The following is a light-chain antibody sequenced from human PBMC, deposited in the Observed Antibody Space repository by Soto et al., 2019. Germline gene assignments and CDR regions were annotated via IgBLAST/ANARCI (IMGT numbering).Light chain of an antibody. Sequence: EIVLTKYPATLSLSPGERGTLSCGASQSVSRYLAWYQQKPGQAPRLLIYDASNRATGIPARFSGSGSGTDFTLTISSLEPEDFAVYYCQQRSNWPWTFGQGTKVEIK. CDR1: QSVSRY. J-gene: IGKJ1*01. CDR2: DAS. CDR3: QQRSNWPWT. V-gene: IGKV3-11*01.